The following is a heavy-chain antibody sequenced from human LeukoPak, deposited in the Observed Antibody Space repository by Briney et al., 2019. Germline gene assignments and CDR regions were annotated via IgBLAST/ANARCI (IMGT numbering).Heavy chain of an antibody. V-gene: IGHV1-69*04. CDR3: ASPYYYDSSGYSPEGIYYYGMDV. Sequence: SVKVSCKASGGTFSSYAISWVRQAPGQGLEWMGRIIPILGIANYAQKFQGRVTITADKSTSTAYMELSSLRSEDTAVYYCASPYYYDSSGYSPEGIYYYGMDVWGQGTTVTVSS. D-gene: IGHD3-22*01. CDR2: IIPILGIA. J-gene: IGHJ6*02. CDR1: GGTFSSYA.